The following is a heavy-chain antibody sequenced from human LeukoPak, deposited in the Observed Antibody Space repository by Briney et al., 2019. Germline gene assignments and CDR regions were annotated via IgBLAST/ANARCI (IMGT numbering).Heavy chain of an antibody. V-gene: IGHV4-34*01. Sequence: PSETLSLTCAVYGGXFSDYYCSWIRQPPGKGREWLGEINHSGSTNFNPSLKSRVTISVDTSKRQFSLQLSSVTAADTAVYYCASPTDYATHYYFAYWGQGTLVTVSS. J-gene: IGHJ4*02. CDR1: GGXFSDYY. CDR2: INHSGST. CDR3: ASPTDYATHYYFAY. D-gene: IGHD4-17*01.